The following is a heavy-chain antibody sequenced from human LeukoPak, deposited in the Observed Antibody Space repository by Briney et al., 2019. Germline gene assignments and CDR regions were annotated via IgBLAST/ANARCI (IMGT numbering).Heavy chain of an antibody. CDR3: AELTRGYCSSTACPNWFDP. D-gene: IGHD2-2*01. V-gene: IGHV3-23*01. Sequence: PGGSLRLSCAASGFTFSSYAMRWVRHAPGEGLEWVSAISDSGGTTYYADSVKGRFTISRDNSKNTLYLQMNSLRGEDTAVYYCAELTRGYCSSTACPNWFDPWGQGTLVTVSS. CDR1: GFTFSSYA. J-gene: IGHJ5*02. CDR2: ISDSGGTT.